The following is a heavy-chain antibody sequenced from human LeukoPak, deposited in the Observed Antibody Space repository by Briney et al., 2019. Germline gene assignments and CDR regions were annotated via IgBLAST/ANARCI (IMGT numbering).Heavy chain of an antibody. CDR3: ARDLSSGYYFYDY. CDR2: IYHSGST. J-gene: IGHJ4*02. CDR1: GGSISSSNW. V-gene: IGHV4-4*02. Sequence: PSETLSLTCAVSGGSISSSNWWNWVRQPPGKGLEWIGEIYHSGSTNYNPSLKSRVTISVDKSKNQFSLKLSSVTAADTAVYYCARDLSSGYYFYDYWGQGTLVTVSS. D-gene: IGHD3-22*01.